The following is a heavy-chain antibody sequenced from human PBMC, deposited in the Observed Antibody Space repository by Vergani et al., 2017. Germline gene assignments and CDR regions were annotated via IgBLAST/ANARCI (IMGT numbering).Heavy chain of an antibody. J-gene: IGHJ6*03. V-gene: IGHV4-34*01. CDR2: INHSGST. D-gene: IGHD6-19*01. CDR3: ARGLGGSGWSYYYYYIDV. Sequence: QVQLQQWGAGLLKPSETLSLTCAVYGGSFSGYYWSWIRQPPGKGLEWIGEINHSGSTNYNPSLKSRVTRSVDTSKNQFSLKLISVTDADTAVDYCARGLGGSGWSYYYYYIDVWGKGTTVTVSS. CDR1: GGSFSGYY.